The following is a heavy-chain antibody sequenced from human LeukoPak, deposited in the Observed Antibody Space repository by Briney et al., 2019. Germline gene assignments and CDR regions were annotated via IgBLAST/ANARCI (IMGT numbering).Heavy chain of an antibody. V-gene: IGHV3-48*03. Sequence: PGGSLRLSCAASGFTFSSYEMNWVRQAPGKGLEWVSYISSSGSTIYYADSVKGRFTISRDNAKNTLYLQMNSLRAEDTAVYYCAKLHTYIAVAGLFDYWGQGTLVTVSS. CDR2: ISSSGSTI. J-gene: IGHJ4*02. D-gene: IGHD6-19*01. CDR1: GFTFSSYE. CDR3: AKLHTYIAVAGLFDY.